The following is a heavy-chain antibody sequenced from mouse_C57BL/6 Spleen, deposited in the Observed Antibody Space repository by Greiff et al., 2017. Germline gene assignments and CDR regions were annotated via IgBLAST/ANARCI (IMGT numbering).Heavy chain of an antibody. Sequence: QVQLQQPGTELVKPGASVKLSCKASGYTFTSYWMHWVKQRPGQGLEWIGNINPSNGGTIYNEKFKSKATLTVDKSSSTAYMQLSSLTSEDSAVYYCARYDGYYDYAMDYWGQGTSVTVSS. CDR1: GYTFTSYW. D-gene: IGHD2-3*01. CDR3: ARYDGYYDYAMDY. V-gene: IGHV1-53*01. CDR2: INPSNGGT. J-gene: IGHJ4*01.